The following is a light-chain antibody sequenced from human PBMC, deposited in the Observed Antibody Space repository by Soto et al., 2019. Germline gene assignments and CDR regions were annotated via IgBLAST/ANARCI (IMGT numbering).Light chain of an antibody. Sequence: QAVVTQPPSASGTPGQRVTISCSGSSSNIGRHGVNWYQHLPGAAPKLLIYSNNQRPSGVPDRFSGSTSGTSVSLTISGLQSEDEADYYCATWDDSLNGVVFGGGTKVTVL. CDR3: ATWDDSLNGVV. CDR1: SSNIGRHG. J-gene: IGLJ2*01. CDR2: SNN. V-gene: IGLV1-44*01.